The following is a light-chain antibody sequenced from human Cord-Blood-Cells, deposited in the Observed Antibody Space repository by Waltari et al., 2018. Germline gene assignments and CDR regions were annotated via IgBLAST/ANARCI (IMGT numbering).Light chain of an antibody. CDR2: DAS. J-gene: IGKJ2*01. CDR1: QSISSW. CDR3: QQYNSYSVT. Sequence: DIQMTQSPSTLSASVGDRVTITCRASQSISSWLAWYQQKPGKAPKLLIYDASSLESGVPSRFSGSGSGTEFTLTISSLQPDDCATYYCQQYNSYSVTFGQETKLEIK. V-gene: IGKV1-5*01.